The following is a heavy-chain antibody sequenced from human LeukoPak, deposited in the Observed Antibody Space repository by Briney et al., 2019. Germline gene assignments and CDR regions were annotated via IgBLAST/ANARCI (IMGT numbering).Heavy chain of an antibody. CDR1: GYTFTSYG. Sequence: ASVKVSCKASGYTFTSYGNSWVRQAPGQGLEWMGWISAYNGNTNYAQKLQGRVTMTTDTSTSTAYMELRSLRSDDTAVYYCARGPTGVGMVRGVMSYWGQGTLVTVSS. CDR3: ARGPTGVGMVRGVMSY. CDR2: ISAYNGNT. V-gene: IGHV1-18*01. J-gene: IGHJ4*02. D-gene: IGHD3-10*01.